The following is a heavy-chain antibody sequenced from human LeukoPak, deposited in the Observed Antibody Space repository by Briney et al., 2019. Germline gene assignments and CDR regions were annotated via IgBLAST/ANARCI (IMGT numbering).Heavy chain of an antibody. CDR2: ISGSGSTT. J-gene: IGHJ3*02. V-gene: IGHV3-23*01. CDR1: GFTFSNYA. CDR3: AKDQGYYSDSLSAKVFDI. D-gene: IGHD3-22*01. Sequence: PGGSLRLSCEASGFTFSNYAFNWVRQAPGKGLEWVSAISGSGSTTYYADSVTGRFTISRDNSRNTLYLQMNSLRVEDTAEYYCAKDQGYYSDSLSAKVFDIWGRGPMVLVSS.